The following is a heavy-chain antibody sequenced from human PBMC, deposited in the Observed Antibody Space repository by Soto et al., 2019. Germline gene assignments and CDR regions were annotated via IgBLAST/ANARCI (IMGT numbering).Heavy chain of an antibody. CDR1: GGTFSSYA. V-gene: IGHV1-69*05. D-gene: IGHD2-21*02. Sequence: ASVKVSCKASGGTFSSYAISWVRQAPGQGLEWMGGIIPIFGTANYAQKFQGRVTITRDTSASTAYMELSSLRSEDTAVYYCARSIVVVTALDYWGQGTLVTSPQ. CDR3: ARSIVVVTALDY. J-gene: IGHJ4*02. CDR2: IIPIFGTA.